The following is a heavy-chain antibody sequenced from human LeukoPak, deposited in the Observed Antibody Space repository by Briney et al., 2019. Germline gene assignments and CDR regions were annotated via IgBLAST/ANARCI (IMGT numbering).Heavy chain of an antibody. Sequence: SETLSLTCTVSGGSISTYYWSWIRQPPGKRLEWIGYIYYSGTTNYNPSLKSRVTVSVDTSKNQFSLKLSSVTAADTAVYYCARGAGRNWFDPWGQGTLVTVSS. J-gene: IGHJ5*02. CDR3: ARGAGRNWFDP. CDR1: GGSISTYY. CDR2: IYYSGTT. V-gene: IGHV4-59*01.